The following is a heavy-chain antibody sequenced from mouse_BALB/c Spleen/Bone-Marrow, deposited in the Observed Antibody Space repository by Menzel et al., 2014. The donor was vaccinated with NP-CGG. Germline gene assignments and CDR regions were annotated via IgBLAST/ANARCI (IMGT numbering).Heavy chain of an antibody. D-gene: IGHD3-3*01. J-gene: IGHJ1*01. Sequence: VQLQQSGAELVRPGSSVRISCKASGYAFSSYWMNWVKQRPGQGLEWIGQIYPGDGDTNYNGKFKGKATLTADKSSSTAYMQLSSLTSEDSAVYFCARSQGGYWYINVWGAGTTVTVSS. CDR1: GYAFSSYW. CDR2: IYPGDGDT. V-gene: IGHV1-80*01. CDR3: ARSQGGYWYINV.